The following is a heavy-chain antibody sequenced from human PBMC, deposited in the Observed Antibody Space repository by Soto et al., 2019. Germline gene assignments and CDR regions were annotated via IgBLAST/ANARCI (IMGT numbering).Heavy chain of an antibody. D-gene: IGHD2-2*01. J-gene: IGHJ6*02. Sequence: EVQLVESGGGLVKPGGSLRLSCAASGFTFSSYSINWFRQAPGKGLDWVSSISSSSSYIYYADSVKGRFTISRDNAKNSLYLQMNSLRAEETAVYYCARDSGFNVVVPADYYYYGMDVWGQGTTVTVSS. CDR3: ARDSGFNVVVPADYYYYGMDV. V-gene: IGHV3-21*01. CDR1: GFTFSSYS. CDR2: ISSSSSYI.